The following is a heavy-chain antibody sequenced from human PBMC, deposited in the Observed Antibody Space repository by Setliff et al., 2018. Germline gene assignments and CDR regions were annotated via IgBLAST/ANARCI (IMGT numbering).Heavy chain of an antibody. V-gene: IGHV4-61*09. J-gene: IGHJ6*03. D-gene: IGHD3-3*01. CDR2: IYTSWST. Sequence: SETLSLTCTVSDDSISSRHYYWSWIRQPAGKGLEWLGQIYTSWSTIYNPSLKSRLTISLDTSKNQFSLNLSSVTAADTAVYYCARMSGFLYMDVWGKGTTVTVSS. CDR3: ARMSGFLYMDV. CDR1: DDSISSRHYY.